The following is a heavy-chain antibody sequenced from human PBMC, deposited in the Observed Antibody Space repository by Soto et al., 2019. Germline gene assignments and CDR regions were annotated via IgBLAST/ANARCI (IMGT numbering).Heavy chain of an antibody. CDR2: IIPIFTRT. J-gene: IGHJ4*02. V-gene: IGHV1-69*01. Sequence: QLQLVPSGTEVKEPGSSVKVSCKASGGTFSTSSFVWVRQGPGQGLEWMGGIIPIFTRTNFAQKFQGRVTFSADDSTRTTYIELRSLTSEDTAIQYCARDVVRCGAGDSGGEGTLATASS. CDR3: ARDVVRCGAGDS. CDR1: GGTFSTSS. D-gene: IGHD2-15*01.